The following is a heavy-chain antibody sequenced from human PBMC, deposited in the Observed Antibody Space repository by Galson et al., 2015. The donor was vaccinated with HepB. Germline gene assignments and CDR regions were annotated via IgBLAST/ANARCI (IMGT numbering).Heavy chain of an antibody. Sequence: QSGAEVTKPGESLKISCKGSGYSFTSYWIGWVRQMPGKGLQWMGIIYPGGSDVRYSPSFQGQVTISADKSINTAYLQWSSLKASDTAMYYCARPRTSNTWRAEYYQHWGQGTPVTVSS. V-gene: IGHV5-51*01. D-gene: IGHD6-13*01. J-gene: IGHJ1*01. CDR1: GYSFTSYW. CDR3: ARPRTSNTWRAEYYQH. CDR2: IYPGGSDV.